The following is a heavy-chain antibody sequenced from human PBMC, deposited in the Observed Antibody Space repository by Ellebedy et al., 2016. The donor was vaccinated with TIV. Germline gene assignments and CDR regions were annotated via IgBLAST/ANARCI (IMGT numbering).Heavy chain of an antibody. CDR3: AREGWRGGSHDY. CDR1: GDPITGSHW. D-gene: IGHD1-26*01. CDR2: IYHGVSS. J-gene: IGHJ4*02. Sequence: SETLSLTXGVSGDPITGSHWWSWVRQPPGRGLEWIGEIYHGVSSHYNPSLKSRVTMSIDESKNQFSLKLSSVTATDTAVYYCAREGWRGGSHDYWGQGTLVTVSS. V-gene: IGHV4-4*02.